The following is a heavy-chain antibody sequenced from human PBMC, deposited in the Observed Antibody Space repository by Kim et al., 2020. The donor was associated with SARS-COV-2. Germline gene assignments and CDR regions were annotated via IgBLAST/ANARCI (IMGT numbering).Heavy chain of an antibody. D-gene: IGHD1-7*01. Sequence: KFQGRVTMTRDTSISTAYMELSRLRSDDTAVYYCAREGTSGNYYYYMDVWGKGTTVTVSS. V-gene: IGHV1-2*02. J-gene: IGHJ6*03. CDR3: AREGTSGNYYYYMDV.